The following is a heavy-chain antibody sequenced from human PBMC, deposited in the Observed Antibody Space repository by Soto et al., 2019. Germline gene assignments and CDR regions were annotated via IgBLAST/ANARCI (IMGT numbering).Heavy chain of an antibody. V-gene: IGHV4-59*01. Sequence: PSETLSLTCTVSGGSISGYYWSWIRQPPGKGLEWIGYMYNTGSTVYNPSFKSRVTISVDTSKNQFSLKLNSVTAADTAVYYCARDRRYDILTGSKYGMDVWGQGTTVTVSS. CDR2: MYNTGST. J-gene: IGHJ6*02. D-gene: IGHD3-9*01. CDR3: ARDRRYDILTGSKYGMDV. CDR1: GGSISGYY.